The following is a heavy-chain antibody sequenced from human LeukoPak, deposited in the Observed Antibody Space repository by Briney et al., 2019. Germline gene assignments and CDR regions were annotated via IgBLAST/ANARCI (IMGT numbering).Heavy chain of an antibody. D-gene: IGHD3-10*01. Sequence: PSETLSLTCTVSGGSISSSSYYWGWIRKPPGKGLEWIASIYYSGSTYYNPSLKSRVTISVDTSKNQFSLDLSSVTAADTAVYYCARHDSYGSVNWFDPWGQGTLVTDSS. J-gene: IGHJ5*02. CDR3: ARHDSYGSVNWFDP. V-gene: IGHV4-39*01. CDR1: GGSISSSSYY. CDR2: IYYSGST.